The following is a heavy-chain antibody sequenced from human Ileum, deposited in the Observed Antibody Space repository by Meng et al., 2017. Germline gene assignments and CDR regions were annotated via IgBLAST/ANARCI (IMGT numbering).Heavy chain of an antibody. CDR2: IGDYSGNT. J-gene: IGHJ4*02. V-gene: IGHV1-18*01. Sequence: QVQLVQSGAEVKKPGASVKVSCKASGYIFTRYGIGWVRQAHGQGLEWMGWIGDYSGNTKYAQKLQGRVTMTTDTSTSTAYMELRTLRSDDTAVYYCARDTVGTTLGDYWGQGTLVTVSS. CDR3: ARDTVGTTLGDY. CDR1: GYIFTRYG. D-gene: IGHD4-23*01.